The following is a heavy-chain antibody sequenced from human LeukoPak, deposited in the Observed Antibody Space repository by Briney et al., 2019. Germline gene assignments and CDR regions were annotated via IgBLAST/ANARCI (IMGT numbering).Heavy chain of an antibody. Sequence: SETLSLTCTVSGGSISGYYWSWLRQPPGKGLEWIGYSHNSGSTKYNPSLRSRVTISVDTSKNQFSLKVTSVTAADTAVYYCARLPGCSGSSCFRAFDMWGQGTMVTVSS. D-gene: IGHD2-15*01. J-gene: IGHJ3*02. V-gene: IGHV4-4*09. CDR2: SHNSGST. CDR3: ARLPGCSGSSCFRAFDM. CDR1: GGSISGYY.